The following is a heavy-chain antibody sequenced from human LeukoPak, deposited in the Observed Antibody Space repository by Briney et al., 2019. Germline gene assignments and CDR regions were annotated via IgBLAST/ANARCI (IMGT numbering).Heavy chain of an antibody. CDR2: MSGCCGST. V-gene: IGHV3-23*01. Sequence: GGSLSLSCAASGFTFSSYPVSWVPQAPGKGLEWVSAMSGCCGSTHYADSEKGLFTISRDNSKNTLYLQMTSLRAEDTAVYYCAKEKYGTDVGEDAFDIWGQGTMVTVSS. D-gene: IGHD4-17*01. J-gene: IGHJ3*02. CDR1: GFTFSSYP. CDR3: AKEKYGTDVGEDAFDI.